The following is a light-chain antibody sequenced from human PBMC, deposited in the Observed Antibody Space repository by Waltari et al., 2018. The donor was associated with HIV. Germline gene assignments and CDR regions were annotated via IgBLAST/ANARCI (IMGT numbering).Light chain of an antibody. CDR2: EVS. V-gene: IGLV2-8*01. CDR3: SAYAGSHNFGV. Sequence: QSALTQPPSASGSPGQSVTISCTGTSSDVGGYNYVSWYQQHPGKAPKVMIYEVSKRPSGVPARFSGSKSGNTACLTVSGLQAEDEADYYGSAYAGSHNFGVFGGGTKLTVL. CDR1: SSDVGGYNY. J-gene: IGLJ2*01.